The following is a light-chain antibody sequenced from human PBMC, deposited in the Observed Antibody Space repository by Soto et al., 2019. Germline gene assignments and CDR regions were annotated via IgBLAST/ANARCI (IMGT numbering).Light chain of an antibody. CDR1: QSVSSN. Sequence: EIVMTQSPATLPVSPGEIATLSCRASQSVSSNLAWYQQKPGQAPRLLIYGASTRDTGIPARFNGSRSGTEFPLTISSLGCEYFAVYYCQQYKNLPRTFGQGTKVEIK. CDR2: GAS. J-gene: IGKJ1*01. V-gene: IGKV3-15*01. CDR3: QQYKNLPRT.